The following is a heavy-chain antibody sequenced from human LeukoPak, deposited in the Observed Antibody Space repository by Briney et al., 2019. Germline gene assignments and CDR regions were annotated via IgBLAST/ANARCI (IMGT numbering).Heavy chain of an antibody. CDR2: IYYSGST. CDR1: GGSISSGGYY. CDR3: ARGALIPGYSSSWYGFFDY. Sequence: SQTLSLTCTVSGGSISSGGYYWSWIRQHPGKGLEWIGYIYYSGSTYYNPSLKSRVTISVDTSKNQFSLKLSSVTAADTAVYYCARGALIPGYSSSWYGFFDYWGQGTLVTVSS. V-gene: IGHV4-31*03. J-gene: IGHJ4*02. D-gene: IGHD6-13*01.